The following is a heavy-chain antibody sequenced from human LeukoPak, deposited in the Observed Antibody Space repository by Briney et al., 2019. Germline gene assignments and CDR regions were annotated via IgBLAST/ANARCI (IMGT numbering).Heavy chain of an antibody. CDR1: GDSISGYY. D-gene: IGHD3-3*01. Sequence: SETLSLTCSVSGDSISGYYWNWIRQSPEKGLEWIAYIRSSGSINYNPSLRSRATISVDTSKNQFSLKLSSVTAADTAVYYCARSVGVLRFLEWEDDAFDIWGQGTMVTVSS. CDR2: IRSSGSI. CDR3: ARSVGVLRFLEWEDDAFDI. V-gene: IGHV4-59*01. J-gene: IGHJ3*02.